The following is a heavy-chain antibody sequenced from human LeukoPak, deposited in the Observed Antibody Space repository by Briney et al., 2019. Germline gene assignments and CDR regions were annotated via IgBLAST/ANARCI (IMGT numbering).Heavy chain of an antibody. J-gene: IGHJ4*02. CDR1: GGSISNYY. CDR3: ASSSWYGRFDY. Sequence: SETLSLTCIVSGGSISNYYWSWIRQPPGKGLEWIGYIYYSGSTNCNPTLKSRVTIPVDTSKNQFSLNLSSVTAADTAVYYCASSSWYGRFDYWGQGTLVTVSS. V-gene: IGHV4-59*12. D-gene: IGHD6-13*01. CDR2: IYYSGST.